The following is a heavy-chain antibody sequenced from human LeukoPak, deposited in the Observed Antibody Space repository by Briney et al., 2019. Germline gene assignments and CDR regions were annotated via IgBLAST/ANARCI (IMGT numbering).Heavy chain of an antibody. CDR1: GFTFSRYA. J-gene: IGHJ4*02. CDR2: ISDDFGT. CDR3: ARGNSGHCSGATCYALDY. D-gene: IGHD2-2*01. Sequence: PGGSLRLSCAASGFTFSRYAVSYLRQAPGKGLEWVAAISDDFGTYHADSVKGRFTISRDNSRNTLYLQMTSLRAKDTAVYYCARGNSGHCSGATCYALDYWGQGTLVTVSS. V-gene: IGHV3-23*01.